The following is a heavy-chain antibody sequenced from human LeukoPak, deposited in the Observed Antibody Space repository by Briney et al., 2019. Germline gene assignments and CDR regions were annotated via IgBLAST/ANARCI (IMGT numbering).Heavy chain of an antibody. D-gene: IGHD6-13*01. CDR2: VYYSGST. Sequence: EASETLSLTCTVSSGSIGSSSNYWGWIRQAPGKGLEWIGNVYYSGSTFYNPSLKSRVTISVDTSKNQFSLKLSSVTAADTAGYYCARGPYSSTWYEFDYWGQGTLVTVSS. CDR1: SGSIGSSSNY. CDR3: ARGPYSSTWYEFDY. J-gene: IGHJ4*02. V-gene: IGHV4-39*07.